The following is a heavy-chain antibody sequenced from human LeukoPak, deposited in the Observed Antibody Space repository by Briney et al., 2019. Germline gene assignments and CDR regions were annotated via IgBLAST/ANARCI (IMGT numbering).Heavy chain of an antibody. CDR1: GFTVSSSY. J-gene: IGHJ4*02. CDR2: IYDGGST. Sequence: GGSLRPSCAASGFTVSSSYMSWVRQAPGKGLEWVSVIYDGGSTYYADSVKGRFTISRDNSKNTLYLQMNSLRAEDTAVYYCARLPAYCSSTSCYYDYWGQGTLVTVSS. V-gene: IGHV3-66*04. D-gene: IGHD2-2*01. CDR3: ARLPAYCSSTSCYYDY.